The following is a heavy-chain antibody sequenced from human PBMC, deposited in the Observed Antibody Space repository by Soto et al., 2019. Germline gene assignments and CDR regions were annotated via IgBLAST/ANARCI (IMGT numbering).Heavy chain of an antibody. Sequence: EVQLVESGGGLVQPGGSLRLSCAASGFTFSNYKMNWVRQAPGKGLEWVSYISSSGNTIHYADSVKGRFTISSDNAKKSLYLQMNSLRAEDTAVYYCARDEYGGAYDSWGQGTLVTVSS. CDR1: GFTFSNYK. CDR3: ARDEYGGAYDS. D-gene: IGHD4-17*01. CDR2: ISSSGNTI. J-gene: IGHJ4*02. V-gene: IGHV3-48*03.